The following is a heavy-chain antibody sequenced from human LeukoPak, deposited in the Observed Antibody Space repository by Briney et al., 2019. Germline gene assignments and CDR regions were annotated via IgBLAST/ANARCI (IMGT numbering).Heavy chain of an antibody. V-gene: IGHV3-23*01. Sequence: GGSLRLSCAASGFTVSDYSMSWVRQAPGKGLEWVSAISGSGSYTDYADSVKGRFTISRDNSKNTLYLQMNSLRAEDTAVYYCAKVVGATNSDYWGQGTLVTVSS. CDR2: ISGSGSYT. CDR3: AKVVGATNSDY. J-gene: IGHJ4*02. D-gene: IGHD1-26*01. CDR1: GFTVSDYS.